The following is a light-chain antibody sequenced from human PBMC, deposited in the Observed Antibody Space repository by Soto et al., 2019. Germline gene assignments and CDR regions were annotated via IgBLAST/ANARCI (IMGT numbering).Light chain of an antibody. CDR3: FLYLGSGSVV. CDR2: STN. CDR1: TGSVSTSYY. V-gene: IGLV8-61*01. J-gene: IGLJ2*01. Sequence: QTVVTQEPSFSVSPGGTVTLTCGLSTGSVSTSYYPSWYQQTPGQAPRTLIYSTNTRSSGVPDRFSGSILGNKAALTITWAQADDESDYYCFLYLGSGSVVFGGGTQLTVL.